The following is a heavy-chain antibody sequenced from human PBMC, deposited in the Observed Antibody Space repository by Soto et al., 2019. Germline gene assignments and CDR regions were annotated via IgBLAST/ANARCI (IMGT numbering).Heavy chain of an antibody. CDR3: ARLSGGFPQLGLWFGELLHDYYGMDV. J-gene: IGHJ6*02. D-gene: IGHD3-10*01. CDR1: GGSFSGYY. CDR2: INHSGST. Sequence: ETLSLTCAVYGGSFSGYYWSWIRQPPGKGLEWIGEINHSGSTNYNPSLKSRVTISVDTSKNQFSLKLSSVTAADTAVYYCARLSGGFPQLGLWFGELLHDYYGMDVWGQGTTVTVSS. V-gene: IGHV4-34*01.